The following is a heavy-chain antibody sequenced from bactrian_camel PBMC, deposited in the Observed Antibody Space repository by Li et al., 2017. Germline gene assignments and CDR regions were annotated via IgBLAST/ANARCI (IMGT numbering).Heavy chain of an antibody. CDR3: AAGDMATMTGRCID. CDR2: IDRQGHT. CDR1: ESTHS. V-gene: IGHV3S53*01. Sequence: HVQLVESGGGSVQSGGSRRLSCVASESTHSMAWFRQAPGKEREGVAVIDRQGHTRYADSVKGRFTISQNNAKNTVYLQMNSLKPEDTATYYCAAGDMATMTGRCIDWGKGTQVTVS. J-gene: IGHJ4*01. D-gene: IGHD4*01.